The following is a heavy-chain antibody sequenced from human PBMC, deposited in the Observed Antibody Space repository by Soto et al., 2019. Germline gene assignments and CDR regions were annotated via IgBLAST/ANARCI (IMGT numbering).Heavy chain of an antibody. CDR3: PRARRALAITIVVY. CDR2: IYHSGDT. D-gene: IGHD3-22*01. Sequence: SETLSLTCAVSGYSLTSGYYCGWIRQPPGKGLEWIGSIYHSGDTYYNPSLKSRFTISVDTSKNHFSLKLPSLTAADTAVYYGPRARRALAITIVVYWGQGTLVTVSS. CDR1: GYSLTSGYY. V-gene: IGHV4-38-2*01. J-gene: IGHJ4*02.